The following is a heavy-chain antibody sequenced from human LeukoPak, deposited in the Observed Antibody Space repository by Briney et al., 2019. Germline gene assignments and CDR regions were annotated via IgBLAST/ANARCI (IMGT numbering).Heavy chain of an antibody. CDR1: GFTFSSYW. CDR3: DPPVVPAAN. Sequence: GGSLRLSRAASGFTFSSYWMSWVRQAPGKGLEWVANIKQDGSEKYYVDSVKGRFTISRDNSKNTLYLQMNSLRAEDTAVYYCDPPVVPAANWGQGTLVTVSS. CDR2: IKQDGSEK. V-gene: IGHV3-7*03. J-gene: IGHJ4*02. D-gene: IGHD2-2*01.